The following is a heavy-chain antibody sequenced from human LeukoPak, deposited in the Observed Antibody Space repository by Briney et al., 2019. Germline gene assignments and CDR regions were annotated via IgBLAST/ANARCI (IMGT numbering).Heavy chain of an antibody. Sequence: PGGSLRLSCAASGFTVSINYMSWVRQAPGKGLEWVSLIYSGGSTFYADSVKGRFTISRDKSKNTLYLQMNSLRADDTAVYYCARVGAGDYCTNGVCYGYLFDYWGQGTLVTVSS. D-gene: IGHD2-8*01. V-gene: IGHV3-53*01. CDR2: IYSGGST. J-gene: IGHJ4*02. CDR3: ARVGAGDYCTNGVCYGYLFDY. CDR1: GFTVSINY.